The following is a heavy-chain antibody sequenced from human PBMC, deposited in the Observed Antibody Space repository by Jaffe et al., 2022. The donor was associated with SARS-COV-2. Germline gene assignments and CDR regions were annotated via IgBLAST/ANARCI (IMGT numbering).Heavy chain of an antibody. Sequence: EVQLVESGGGLVQPGGSLRLSCAASGFTVSSNYMSWVRQAPGKGLEWVSVIYSGGSTYYADSVKGRFTISRHNSKNTLYLQMNSLRAEDTAVYYCARELHGYSYGFPDYYGMDVWGQGTTVTVSS. CDR2: IYSGGST. D-gene: IGHD5-18*01. CDR1: GFTVSSNY. CDR3: ARELHGYSYGFPDYYGMDV. J-gene: IGHJ6*02. V-gene: IGHV3-53*04.